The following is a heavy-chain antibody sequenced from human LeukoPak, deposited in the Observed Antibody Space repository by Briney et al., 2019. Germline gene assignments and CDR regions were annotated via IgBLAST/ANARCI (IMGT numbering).Heavy chain of an antibody. D-gene: IGHD6-13*01. CDR1: GYTFTNYG. J-gene: IGHJ4*02. V-gene: IGHV1-18*01. CDR3: ARAPPRVTAAGYDY. CDR2: ISANNGET. Sequence: ASVKVSCKTSGYTFTNYGITWVRQAPGQGLEWEVWISANNGETNYAQKAQGRVTVTTDTSTSTAYMELRSLRSDDTAVYYCARAPPRVTAAGYDYWGQGTLVTVSS.